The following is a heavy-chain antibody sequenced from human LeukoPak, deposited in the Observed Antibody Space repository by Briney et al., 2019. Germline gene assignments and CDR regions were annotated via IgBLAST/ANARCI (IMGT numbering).Heavy chain of an antibody. D-gene: IGHD6-19*01. V-gene: IGHV4-4*09. Sequence: SETLSLTCTVSGGSVGGFYWTWIRQPPGGGMQWIGFIFSSGGTSYNPSLKSRVAISTDTSKNQVSLRVTSVTAADTAVYYCATGGAYTSGWYNIWGQGTQVSVSS. J-gene: IGHJ4*02. CDR3: ATGGAYTSGWYNI. CDR2: IFSSGGT. CDR1: GGSVGGFY.